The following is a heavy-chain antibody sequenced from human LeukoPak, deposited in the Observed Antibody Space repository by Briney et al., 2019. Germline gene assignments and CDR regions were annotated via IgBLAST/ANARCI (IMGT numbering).Heavy chain of an antibody. Sequence: GGSLRLSCAASGFTFSSYAMHWVRQAPGKGLEWVAVISYDGSNKYYADSVKGRFPISRDNSKNTLYLQMNSLRAEDTAVYYCARVRSPPITIFDYWGQGTLVTVSS. CDR3: ARVRSPPITIFDY. CDR1: GFTFSSYA. J-gene: IGHJ4*02. V-gene: IGHV3-30-3*01. CDR2: ISYDGSNK. D-gene: IGHD3-3*01.